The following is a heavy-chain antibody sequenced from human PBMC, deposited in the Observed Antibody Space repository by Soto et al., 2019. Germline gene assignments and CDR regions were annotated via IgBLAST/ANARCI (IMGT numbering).Heavy chain of an antibody. CDR1: GYSFTSYW. V-gene: IGHV5-10-1*01. CDR2: IDPSDSYT. CDR3: ARPNCSSTSCYGGLYGMDV. Sequence: GESLKISCKGSGYSFTSYWISWARQMPGKGLEWMGRIDPSDSYTNYSPSFQGHVTISADKSISTAYLQWSSLKASDTAMYYCARPNCSSTSCYGGLYGMDVWGQGTTVTVSS. D-gene: IGHD2-2*01. J-gene: IGHJ6*02.